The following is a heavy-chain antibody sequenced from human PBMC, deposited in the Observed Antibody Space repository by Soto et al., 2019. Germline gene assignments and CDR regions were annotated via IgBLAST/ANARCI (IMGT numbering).Heavy chain of an antibody. CDR3: ARTYGSGWYRLPFDY. CDR1: GGSFSSYY. D-gene: IGHD6-19*01. J-gene: IGHJ4*02. V-gene: IGHV4-34*01. Sequence: QVQLQQWGAGLLKPSETLSLTCAVYGGSFSSYYWSWIRQPPGKGLEWIGEINHSGSTNYNPSLKSRVTISVDTSKNQFSLKLSSVTAADTAVYYCARTYGSGWYRLPFDYWGQGTLVTVSS. CDR2: INHSGST.